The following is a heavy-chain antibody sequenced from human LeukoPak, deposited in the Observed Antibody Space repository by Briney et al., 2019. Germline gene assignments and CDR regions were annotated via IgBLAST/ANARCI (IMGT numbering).Heavy chain of an antibody. CDR1: GFPDRSRY. V-gene: IGHV3-53*01. J-gene: IGHJ4*02. CDR2: NYSGSTK. CDR3: ASLEGGPSDGR. Sequence: PGGSLRLSCGVSGFPDRSRYMTWVRQPPGKGLEVVAVNYSGSTKYHIESVKGRFTISRDISKSKMYLEMNNLGVEDTAIHYWASLEGGPSDGRWGQGTLVTVSS. D-gene: IGHD3-3*01.